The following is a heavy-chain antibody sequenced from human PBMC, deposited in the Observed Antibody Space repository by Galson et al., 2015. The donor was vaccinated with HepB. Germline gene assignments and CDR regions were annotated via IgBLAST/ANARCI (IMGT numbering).Heavy chain of an antibody. CDR3: ASDLATVTKYYFDY. CDR2: ISYDGSNK. Sequence: SLRLSCAASGFTFSSYAMHWVRQAPGKGLEWVAVISYDGSNKYYADSVKGRFTISRDNSKNTLYLQMNSLRAEDTAVYYCASDLATVTKYYFDYWGQGTLVTVSS. V-gene: IGHV3-30*04. D-gene: IGHD4-17*01. J-gene: IGHJ4*02. CDR1: GFTFSSYA.